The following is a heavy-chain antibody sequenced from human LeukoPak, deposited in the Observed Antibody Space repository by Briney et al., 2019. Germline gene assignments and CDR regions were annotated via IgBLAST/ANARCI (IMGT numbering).Heavy chain of an antibody. V-gene: IGHV1-46*01. D-gene: IGHD1-26*01. CDR2: INPSGGST. CDR1: GYTFTSYY. J-gene: IGHJ3*02. Sequence: GASVKGSCKASGYTFTSYYMHWVRQAPGQGLEWVGIINPSGGSTSYAQKLQGRVTMTSDTSTSTVYMELSSLRSEDTAVYYCARDSGSYPEPDAFDIWGQGTMVTVSS. CDR3: ARDSGSYPEPDAFDI.